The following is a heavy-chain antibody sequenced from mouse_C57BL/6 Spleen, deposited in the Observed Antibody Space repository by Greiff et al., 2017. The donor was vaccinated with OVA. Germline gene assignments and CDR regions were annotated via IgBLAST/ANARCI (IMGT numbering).Heavy chain of an antibody. V-gene: IGHV14-4*01. CDR2: IDPENGDT. CDR3: TTAQAVYAMDY. CDR1: GFNIKDDY. Sequence: DVQLQESGAELVRPGASVKLSCTASGFNIKDDYMHWVKQRPEQGLEWIGWIDPENGDTEYASKFQGKATITADTSSNTAYLQLSSLTSEDTAVYYCTTAQAVYAMDYWGQGTSVTVSS. D-gene: IGHD3-2*02. J-gene: IGHJ4*01.